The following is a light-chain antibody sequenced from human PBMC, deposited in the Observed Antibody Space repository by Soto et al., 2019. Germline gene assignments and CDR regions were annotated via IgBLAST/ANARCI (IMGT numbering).Light chain of an antibody. CDR2: GAP. CDR3: LQHDSYPRT. CDR1: QGLRNN. V-gene: IGKV1-17*01. Sequence: DIQMTQSPSSLFASVGDRVTITCRASQGLRNNLGWYQQRPGEAPKRLIYGAPSLQRGVPSRFSGSGSGTEFTLTISSLRPEDSATYYCLQHDSYPRTFGQGTKLEIK. J-gene: IGKJ1*01.